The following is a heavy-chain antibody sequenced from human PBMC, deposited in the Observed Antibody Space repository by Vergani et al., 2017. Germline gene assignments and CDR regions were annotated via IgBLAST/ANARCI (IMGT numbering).Heavy chain of an antibody. CDR1: GFTFSDYY. V-gene: IGHV3-11*01. CDR2: ISSSGTTI. J-gene: IGHJ5*02. Sequence: QVQLVESGGILVKPGGSLRLSCAASGFTFSDYYMSWIRQAPGKGLEWISYISSSGTTIYYADSVKGRFTISRDKAKNSLYLQMNSLRAEDTAVYYCAREPPPTVLVPAADNWFDPWSQGTLVIVSS. D-gene: IGHD2-2*01. CDR3: AREPPPTVLVPAADNWFDP.